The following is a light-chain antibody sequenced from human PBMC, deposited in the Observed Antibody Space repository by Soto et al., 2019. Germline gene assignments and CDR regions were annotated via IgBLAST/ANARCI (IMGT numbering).Light chain of an antibody. CDR1: SGSVSSSYY. Sequence: QTVVTQEPSFSVSPGRTVTLTCGLSSGSVSSSYYPSWYQQTPGQAPRTLIYSTNTRSSGVPDRFSGSILGNKAALTITGAQADDESDDYCVLYMGSGFWVFGGGTKLTVL. J-gene: IGLJ3*02. V-gene: IGLV8-61*01. CDR2: STN. CDR3: VLYMGSGFWV.